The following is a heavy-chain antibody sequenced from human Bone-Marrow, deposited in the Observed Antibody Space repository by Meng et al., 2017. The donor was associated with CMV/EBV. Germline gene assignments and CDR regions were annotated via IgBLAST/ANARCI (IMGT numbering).Heavy chain of an antibody. CDR2: IYYSGST. J-gene: IGHJ4*02. Sequence: LRLSCTVSGGSISSGGYYWSWIRQHPGKGLEWIGYIYYSGSTYYNPSLKSRVTISVDTSKNQFSLKLSSVTATDTAVYYCARDTLEWLLPDYWGQGTLVTVSS. V-gene: IGHV4-31*03. CDR3: ARDTLEWLLPDY. CDR1: GGSISSGGYY. D-gene: IGHD3-3*01.